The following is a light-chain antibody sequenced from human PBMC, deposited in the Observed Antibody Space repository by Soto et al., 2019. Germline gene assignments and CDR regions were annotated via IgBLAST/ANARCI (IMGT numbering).Light chain of an antibody. V-gene: IGKV4-1*01. J-gene: IGKJ2*03. CDR3: QQYYSSPYS. Sequence: DIVMTQSPDSLAVSLGERATINCKSSQSVLYSSNNKSYLGWYQQTPRQPPKLLIYWASTRASGVPDRFSGSGSGTDFPLTISSLQAEDVAVYYCQQYYSSPYSFGQGTKLEIK. CDR1: QSVLYSSNNKSY. CDR2: WAS.